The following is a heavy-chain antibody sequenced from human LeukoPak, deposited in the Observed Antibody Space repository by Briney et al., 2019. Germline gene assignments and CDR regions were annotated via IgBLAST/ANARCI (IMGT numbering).Heavy chain of an antibody. Sequence: PGGSLRLSCAASGFTFSYAMSWVRQAPGKGLEWVSAISGSGGSTYYADSVKGRFTISRDNSKNTLYLQMNSLRAEDTAVYYCAIEQYDFWSGYYTGIFGYWGQGTLVTVSS. D-gene: IGHD3-3*01. V-gene: IGHV3-23*01. CDR2: ISGSGGST. J-gene: IGHJ4*02. CDR1: GFTFSYA. CDR3: AIEQYDFWSGYYTGIFGY.